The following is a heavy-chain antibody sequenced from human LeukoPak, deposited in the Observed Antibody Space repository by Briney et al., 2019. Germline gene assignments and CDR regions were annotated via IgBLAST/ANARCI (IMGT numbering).Heavy chain of an antibody. CDR2: INAGNGNT. CDR3: ARGRFGGLVWFGELDY. J-gene: IGHJ4*02. Sequence: ASVKVSCKASGYTFTSYVLHWVRQAPGQRLEWMGWINAGNGNTKYSQEFQGRVTITKDTSASTVYMELNSLRSEDMAVYYCARGRFGGLVWFGELDYWGQGTPVTVSS. V-gene: IGHV1-3*03. D-gene: IGHD3-10*01. CDR1: GYTFTSYV.